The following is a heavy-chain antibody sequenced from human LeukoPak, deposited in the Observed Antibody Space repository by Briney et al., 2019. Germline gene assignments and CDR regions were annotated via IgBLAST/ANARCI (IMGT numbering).Heavy chain of an antibody. V-gene: IGHV4-4*09. Sequence: SETLSLTCTVSGASIASYYWNWIRQSPGKGLEWIAYIYASGRTNSNPSLKNRVTVSVDTSKNQFSLRLTSVTAADTAVYYCARHEVAGSRNAFDIWGQGTMVTVSS. CDR1: GASIASYY. D-gene: IGHD6-19*01. CDR3: ARHEVAGSRNAFDI. J-gene: IGHJ3*02. CDR2: IYASGRT.